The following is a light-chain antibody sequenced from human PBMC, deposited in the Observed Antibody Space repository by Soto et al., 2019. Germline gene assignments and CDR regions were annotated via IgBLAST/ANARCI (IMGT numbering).Light chain of an antibody. CDR2: GAY. CDR3: HQYVASPRT. CDR1: QSIAGGY. V-gene: IGKV3-20*01. J-gene: IGKJ1*01. Sequence: EIVLTQSPRTLSLSPGERATLSCRASQSIAGGYLAWYQHRPGQAPRLLISGAYRRAAGIPDRFSGSGSGTDFPLTISKLQPEDFAVYYCHQYVASPRTFGQGTKVEFK.